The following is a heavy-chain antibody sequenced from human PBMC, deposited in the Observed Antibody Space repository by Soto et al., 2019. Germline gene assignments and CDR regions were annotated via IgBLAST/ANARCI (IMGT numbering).Heavy chain of an antibody. CDR2: MNSDGSNT. CDR3: ATSKGGGSNGPTTY. D-gene: IGHD1-26*01. V-gene: IGHV3-74*01. CDR1: GFTFSNYW. Sequence: EVQLVESGGALVQPGGSLRLSCAASGFTFSNYWMHWVRQAPGKGLVWISRMNSDGSNTGYADAVKGRFTISRDNAKNTLYLQMNSLRVEDTAVYYCATSKGGGSNGPTTYWGQGTLVTVSS. J-gene: IGHJ4*02.